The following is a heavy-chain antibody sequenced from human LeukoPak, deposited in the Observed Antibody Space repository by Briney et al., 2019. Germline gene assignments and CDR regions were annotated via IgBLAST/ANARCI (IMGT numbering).Heavy chain of an antibody. CDR2: IGSSSSNNSTI. CDR3: ARDSPGDYYYYMGV. J-gene: IGHJ6*03. CDR1: GLTFSRYN. V-gene: IGHV3-48*04. Sequence: GGSLRLSCAASGLTFSRYNMNWVRQAAGRGLEWVAYIGSSSSNNSTIYYADSVKGRFTISRDNAKNSLYLQMNSLRAEDTAVYYCARDSPGDYYYYMGVWGKGTTVTVSS.